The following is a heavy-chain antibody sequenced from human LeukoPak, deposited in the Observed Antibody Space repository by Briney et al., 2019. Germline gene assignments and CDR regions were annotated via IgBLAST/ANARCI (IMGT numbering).Heavy chain of an antibody. Sequence: GASVKVSCKASGGTFSSYANSWVRQAPGQGLEWMGGIIPIFGTANYAQKFQGRVTITTDESTSTAYMELSSLRSEDTAVYYCARAMIVVVIGQAAFDYWGQGTLVTVSS. CDR2: IIPIFGTA. V-gene: IGHV1-69*05. D-gene: IGHD3-22*01. CDR1: GGTFSSYA. J-gene: IGHJ4*02. CDR3: ARAMIVVVIGQAAFDY.